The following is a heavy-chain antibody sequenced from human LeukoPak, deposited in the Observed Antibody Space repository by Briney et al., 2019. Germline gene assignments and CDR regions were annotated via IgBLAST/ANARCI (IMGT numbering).Heavy chain of an antibody. V-gene: IGHV4-39*07. CDR2: INHSGST. D-gene: IGHD6-13*01. Sequence: SETLSLTCTVSGGSISSGGYYWSWIRQPPGKGLEWIGEINHSGSTNYNPSLKSRVTISVDTSKNQFSLKLSSVTAADTAVYYCARASQSIAAAGYDYWGQGTLVTVSS. CDR1: GGSISSGGYY. CDR3: ARASQSIAAAGYDY. J-gene: IGHJ4*02.